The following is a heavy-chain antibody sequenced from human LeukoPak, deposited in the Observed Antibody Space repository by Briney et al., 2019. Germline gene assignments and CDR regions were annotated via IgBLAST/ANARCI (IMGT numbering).Heavy chain of an antibody. CDR2: INPSGGST. J-gene: IGHJ6*03. Sequence: ASVKVSCKASGYTFTGYYMHWVRQAPGQGLEWMGIINPSGGSTSYAQKFQGRVTMTRDTSTSTVYMELSSLRSEDTAVYYCARDVPQLAAAIPHYYMDVWGKGTTVTISS. CDR1: GYTFTGYY. CDR3: ARDVPQLAAAIPHYYMDV. V-gene: IGHV1-46*01. D-gene: IGHD6-13*01.